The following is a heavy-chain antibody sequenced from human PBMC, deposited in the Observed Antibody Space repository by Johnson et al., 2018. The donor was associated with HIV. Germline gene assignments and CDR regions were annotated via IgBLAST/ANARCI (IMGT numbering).Heavy chain of an antibody. CDR1: GFIVSSNY. J-gene: IGHJ3*02. Sequence: VQLVESGGGLIQPGGSLRLSCAASGFIVSSNYMSWVRQAPGKGLEWVSVVYSGGTTYYADSVKGRFTISRDNYKNTLYLLMSSLRAEDTAVYYCAKVYKWNSLKGAFDIWG. V-gene: IGHV3-53*01. CDR2: VYSGGTT. D-gene: IGHD1-7*01. CDR3: AKVYKWNSLKGAFDI.